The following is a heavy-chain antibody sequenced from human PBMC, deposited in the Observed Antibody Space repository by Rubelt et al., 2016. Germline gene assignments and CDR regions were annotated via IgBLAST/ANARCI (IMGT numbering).Heavy chain of an antibody. CDR3: ARGFVGSSSWHY. CDR1: GGSISSYY. Sequence: QVQLQESGPGLVKPSETLSLTCTVSGGSISSYYWSWIRQPPGKGLEWIGYIYYSGSTNYNPSLKSRVTLSADTAKNQFSRKLSSVTAAETAVYYCARGFVGSSSWHYWGQGTLVTVSS. J-gene: IGHJ4*02. CDR2: IYYSGST. V-gene: IGHV4-59*01. D-gene: IGHD6-13*01.